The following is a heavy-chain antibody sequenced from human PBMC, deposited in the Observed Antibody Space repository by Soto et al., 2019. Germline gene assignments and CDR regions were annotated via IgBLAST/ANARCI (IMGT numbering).Heavy chain of an antibody. Sequence: GGSLRLSCAASAISFNTYGVTWVRQAQGKGLEWVSTVTATGGSTYYADSVKGRFTISRDRSNYTVSLLLNSLRVEDTAIYYCARQKSPERWFDPWGPETLVTVSS. V-gene: IGHV3-23*01. CDR1: AISFNTYG. CDR3: ARQKSPERWFDP. D-gene: IGHD6-25*01. J-gene: IGHJ5*02. CDR2: VTATGGST.